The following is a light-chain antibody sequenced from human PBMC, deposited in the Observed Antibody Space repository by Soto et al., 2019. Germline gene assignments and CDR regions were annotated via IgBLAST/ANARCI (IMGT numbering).Light chain of an antibody. J-gene: IGLJ1*01. CDR2: DVT. CDR1: SSDVGGYNS. V-gene: IGLV2-14*01. Sequence: QSVLTQPASVSGSPGQSIAISCTGTSSDVGGYNSVSWYQQHPGKAPKLMIYDVTNRPSGVSNRFSGSKSGNTASLTISGLQAEDDADYYCSSYASGGTYVFGTGTKLTVL. CDR3: SSYASGGTYV.